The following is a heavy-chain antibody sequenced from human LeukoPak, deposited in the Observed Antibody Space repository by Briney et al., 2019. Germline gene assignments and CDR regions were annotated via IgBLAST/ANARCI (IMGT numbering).Heavy chain of an antibody. CDR1: GGTFSSYA. V-gene: IGHV1-69*13. J-gene: IGHJ1*01. CDR2: IFPIFGTA. D-gene: IGHD2-21*01. Sequence: GASVKVSCNASGGTFSSYAISWVRQAPGQGLEWMGGIFPIFGTANYAQKFQGRVTITADESTSTAYMELSSLRSEDTAVYYCARAPPRGGGARRGYFQHWGQGTLVTVSS. CDR3: ARAPPRGGGARRGYFQH.